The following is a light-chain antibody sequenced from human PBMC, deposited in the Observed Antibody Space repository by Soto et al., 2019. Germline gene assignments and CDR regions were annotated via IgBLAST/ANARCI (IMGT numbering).Light chain of an antibody. V-gene: IGLV2-23*02. J-gene: IGLJ3*02. CDR3: CSYAGSSTWV. CDR1: SSDVGSYNL. CDR2: EVS. Sequence: QSALTQPASVSGSPGQSITISCTGTSSDVGSYNLVSWYQQHPGKAPKLMIYEVSKRPSGVSNRFSGSKSGNTASLTISGLQAEDEAEYYCCSYAGSSTWVFGGGTKTTVL.